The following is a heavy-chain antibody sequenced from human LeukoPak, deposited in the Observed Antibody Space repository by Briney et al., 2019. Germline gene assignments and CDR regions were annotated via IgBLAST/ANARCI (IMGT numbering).Heavy chain of an antibody. Sequence: GGSLRLSCEASGSSISSYSMTWVRHSPGRGLECVSYISSSTVSIYYLDSVKGRFTISRDDAKNTLYLRMNNLRVDDTAIYFCVRDVVAPIRGALNNWFDLWGQGTLVTVSS. J-gene: IGHJ5*02. CDR2: ISSSTVSI. V-gene: IGHV3-48*04. CDR1: GSSISSYS. D-gene: IGHD2-21*01. CDR3: VRDVVAPIRGALNNWFDL.